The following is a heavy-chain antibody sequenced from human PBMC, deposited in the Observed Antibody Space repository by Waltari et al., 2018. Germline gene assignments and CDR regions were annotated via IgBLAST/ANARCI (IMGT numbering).Heavy chain of an antibody. Sequence: EVQLVQSGGGLVQPGRSLRLSCAASGFTFDDYAMHWVRQAPGKGLEWASGITWNSDTVGYADSVKGRFAISRDNGKNSLYLQMNSLRPEDTALYFCAKDTRLGESSLYGWYFDHWGQGTLVTVSS. D-gene: IGHD3-16*01. V-gene: IGHV3-9*01. CDR3: AKDTRLGESSLYGWYFDH. CDR2: ITWNSDTV. CDR1: GFTFDDYA. J-gene: IGHJ4*02.